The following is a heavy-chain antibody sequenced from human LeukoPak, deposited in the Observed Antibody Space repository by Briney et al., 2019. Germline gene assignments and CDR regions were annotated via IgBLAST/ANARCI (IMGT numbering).Heavy chain of an antibody. J-gene: IGHJ4*02. Sequence: GGSLRLSCAASGFAFSDYYMSWIRQAPGKGLEWVAVIWYDGSNKYYADSVKGRFTISRGNSKNTLYLQMNSLRAEDTAVYYCARDSVPQDCSSTSCYAFLFDYWGQGTLVTVSS. CDR2: IWYDGSNK. V-gene: IGHV3-33*08. CDR3: ARDSVPQDCSSTSCYAFLFDY. CDR1: GFAFSDYY. D-gene: IGHD2-2*01.